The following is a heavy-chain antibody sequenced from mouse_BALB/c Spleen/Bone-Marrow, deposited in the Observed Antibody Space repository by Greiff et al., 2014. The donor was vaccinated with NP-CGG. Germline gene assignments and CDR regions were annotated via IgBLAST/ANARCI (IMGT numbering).Heavy chain of an antibody. D-gene: IGHD2-14*01. J-gene: IGHJ3*01. V-gene: IGHV5-17*02. CDR1: GFTFSSFG. CDR2: ISSGSSTI. Sequence: EVMLVESGGGLVQPGGSRKLSCAASGFTFSSFGMHWVRQAPGKGLEWVAYISSGSSTIYYAATLKGRFTISRDNPKNALFLQMASLRSEDTAMYYCAGPYCRYEGAGFAYWGQGTLVTVSA. CDR3: AGPYCRYEGAGFAY.